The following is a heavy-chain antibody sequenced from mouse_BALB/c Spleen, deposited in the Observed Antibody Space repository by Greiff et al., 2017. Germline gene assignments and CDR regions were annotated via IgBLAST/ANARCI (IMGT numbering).Heavy chain of an antibody. CDR2: ISSGSSTI. V-gene: IGHV5-17*02. CDR1: GFTFSSFG. J-gene: IGHJ3*01. Sequence: EVKLMESGGGLVQPGGSRKLSCAASGFTFSSFGMHWVRQAPEKGLEWVAYISSGSSTIYYADTVKGRFTISRDNPKNTLFLQMTSLRSEDTAMYYCARSYDYDSWFAYWGQGTLVTVSA. D-gene: IGHD2-4*01. CDR3: ARSYDYDSWFAY.